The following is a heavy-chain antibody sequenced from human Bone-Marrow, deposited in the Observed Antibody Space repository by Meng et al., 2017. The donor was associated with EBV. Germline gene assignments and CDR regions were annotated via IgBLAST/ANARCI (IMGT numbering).Heavy chain of an antibody. D-gene: IGHD5-24*01. CDR1: GGSFSGYY. CDR2: INHSGST. V-gene: IGHV4-34*01. Sequence: QVALQQWGAGLLKPSETLSLTCAVYGGSFSGYYWSWIRQPPGKGLEWIGEINHSGSTNYNPSLKSRVTISVDTSKNQFSLKLSSVTAADTAVYYCARVRSVATITLFDYWGQGTLVTVSS. J-gene: IGHJ4*02. CDR3: ARVRSVATITLFDY.